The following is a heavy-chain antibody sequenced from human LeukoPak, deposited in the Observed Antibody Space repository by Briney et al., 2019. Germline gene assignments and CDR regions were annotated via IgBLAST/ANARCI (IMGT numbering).Heavy chain of an antibody. J-gene: IGHJ4*02. CDR1: GYTFTRYY. V-gene: IGHV1-2*06. Sequence: ASVQLSCKASGYTFTRYYIHWVRHAPRHRLQWLAPTPPTSGGTNYAQKFQGRVTMTRDTSISTAYMELSRLRSDDTAVYYCATDLLDLGYCSSTSCYNKGDYWGQGTLVTVSS. CDR2: TPPTSGGT. CDR3: ATDLLDLGYCSSTSCYNKGDY. D-gene: IGHD2-2*02.